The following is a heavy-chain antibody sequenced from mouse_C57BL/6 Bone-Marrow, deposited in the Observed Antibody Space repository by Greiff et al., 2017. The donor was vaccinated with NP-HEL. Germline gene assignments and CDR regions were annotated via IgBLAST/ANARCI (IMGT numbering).Heavy chain of an antibody. Sequence: VKLMESGPGILQSSQTLSLTCSFSGFSLSTSGMGVSWIRQPSGKGLEWLAHIYWDDDKRYNPSLKSRLTISKDTSRNQVFLKITSVDTADTATYYCARRELLRSWFAYWGQGTLVTVSA. CDR1: GFSLSTSGMG. CDR3: ARRELLRSWFAY. CDR2: IYWDDDK. J-gene: IGHJ3*01. V-gene: IGHV8-12*01. D-gene: IGHD1-1*01.